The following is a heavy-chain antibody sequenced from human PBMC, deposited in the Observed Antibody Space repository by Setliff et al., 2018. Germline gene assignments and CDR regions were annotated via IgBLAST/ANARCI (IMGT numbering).Heavy chain of an antibody. CDR3: ARVFGDNDLPDI. CDR2: MYHSGST. CDR1: YYSISGGYY. V-gene: IGHV4-38-2*01. J-gene: IGHJ3*02. Sequence: LSLTCAVSYYSISGGYYWGWIRQPPGKGLEWIGSMYHSGSTYYSPSLDSRVTISLDTSKNHFSLRLSSVTAADTAMYYCARVFGDNDLPDIWGRGTMVTVSS. D-gene: IGHD2-21*02.